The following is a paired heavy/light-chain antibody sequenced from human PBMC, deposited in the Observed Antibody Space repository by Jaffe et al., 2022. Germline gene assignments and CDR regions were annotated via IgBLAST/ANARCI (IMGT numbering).Light chain of an antibody. CDR3: CSYAGVV. J-gene: IGLJ2*01. Sequence: QSALTQPASVSGSPGQSITISCTGTSSDVGSYNLVSWYQQHPGKAPKLMIYEGSKRPSGVSNRFSGSKSGNTASLTISGLQAEDEADYYCCSYAGVVFGGGTKLTVL. V-gene: IGLV2-23*01. CDR2: EGS. CDR1: SSDVGSYNL.
Heavy chain of an antibody. CDR3: ARDRQDSSGWYAYYYYYMDV. CDR1: GGSISSGSYY. V-gene: IGHV4-61*02. D-gene: IGHD6-19*01. Sequence: QVQLQESGPGLVKPSQTLSLTCTVSGGSISSGSYYWSWIRQPAGKGLEWIGRIYTSGSTNYNPSLKSRVTISVDTSKNQFSLKLSSVTAADTAVYYCARDRQDSSGWYAYYYYYMDVWGKGTTVTVSS. J-gene: IGHJ6*03. CDR2: IYTSGST.